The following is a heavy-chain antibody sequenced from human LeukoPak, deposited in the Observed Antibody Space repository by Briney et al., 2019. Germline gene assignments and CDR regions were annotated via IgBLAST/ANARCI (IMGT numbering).Heavy chain of an antibody. V-gene: IGHV1-18*04. CDR1: GYMFTGYY. D-gene: IGHD5-12*01. J-gene: IGHJ4*02. CDR2: ISAYNGNT. CDR3: ARDQGIYNHRIIDS. Sequence: ASVKVSCKASGYMFTGYYMHWVRQAPGQGLEWMGWISAYNGNTNFAQEFQGRVTMTTDTSTSTASMELRSLRSDDTAVYYCARDQGIYNHRIIDSWGQGTLVTVSS.